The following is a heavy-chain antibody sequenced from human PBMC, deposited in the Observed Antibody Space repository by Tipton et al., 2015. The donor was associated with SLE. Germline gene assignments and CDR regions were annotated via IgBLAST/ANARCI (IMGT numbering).Heavy chain of an antibody. V-gene: IGHV4-59*12. D-gene: IGHD3-3*01. CDR2: IYSSGTT. CDR3: ARGGLFWSPSLVAANYFDS. CDR1: NGSINYYH. J-gene: IGHJ4*02. Sequence: TLSLTCTVSNGSINYYHWSWIRQPPGKGLEWIGWIYSSGTTSHNPSLKSRVTISVDTSKNQFSLRLSSATAADTATYYCARGGLFWSPSLVAANYFDSWGQGTLATVSS.